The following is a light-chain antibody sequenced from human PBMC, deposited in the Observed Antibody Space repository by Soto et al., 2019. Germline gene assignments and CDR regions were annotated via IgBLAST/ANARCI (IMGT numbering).Light chain of an antibody. CDR1: QSISSW. V-gene: IGKV1-5*03. Sequence: DIQMTQSPSTLSASVGDRVTITCRASQSISSWLAWYQQKPGKAPKLLIYKASSLESGVPSRFSGSGSGTEFTINISSLQRDKFATYYCQQYNSYWTFGQGTKVEIK. J-gene: IGKJ1*01. CDR3: QQYNSYWT. CDR2: KAS.